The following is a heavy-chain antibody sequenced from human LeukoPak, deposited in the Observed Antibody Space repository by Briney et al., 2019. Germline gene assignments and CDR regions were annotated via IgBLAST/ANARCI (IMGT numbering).Heavy chain of an antibody. V-gene: IGHV4-38-2*02. D-gene: IGHD1-20*01. J-gene: IGHJ5*02. Sequence: PSETLSLTCTVSGCSISSGYYWGWIRQPPGKGLEWIGSIYHSGSTYYNPSLKSRVTISVDTSKNQFSLKLSSVTAADTAVYYCARDVPSITGTPPYWFDPWGQGTLVTVSS. CDR2: IYHSGST. CDR1: GCSISSGYY. CDR3: ARDVPSITGTPPYWFDP.